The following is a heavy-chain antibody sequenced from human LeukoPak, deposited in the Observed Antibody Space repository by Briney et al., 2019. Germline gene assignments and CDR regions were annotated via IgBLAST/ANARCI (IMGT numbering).Heavy chain of an antibody. CDR3: ARDMSRGLYYDSSYFDY. J-gene: IGHJ4*02. CDR1: GFTFSNYW. D-gene: IGHD3-22*01. Sequence: GGSLRLSCAASGFTFSNYWMGWVRQAPGKGLEWVANIKQDGSEIYYVDSVKGRFTISRDTAKDSLYLQMNSLRAEDTAVYYCARDMSRGLYYDSSYFDYWGQGTLVTVSS. CDR2: IKQDGSEI. V-gene: IGHV3-7*03.